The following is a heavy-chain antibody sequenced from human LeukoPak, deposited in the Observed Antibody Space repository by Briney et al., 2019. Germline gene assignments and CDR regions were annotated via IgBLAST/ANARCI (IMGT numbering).Heavy chain of an antibody. J-gene: IGHJ3*02. Sequence: GGSLRLSCAASGFIFSSYAMSWVRQAPGKGLEWVANIKQDGSEKYYVDSVKGRFTISRDNAKNSLYLQMNSLRAEDTAVYYCARDSRMITFEGAFDIWGQGTMVTVSS. CDR1: GFIFSSYA. V-gene: IGHV3-7*01. D-gene: IGHD3-16*01. CDR2: IKQDGSEK. CDR3: ARDSRMITFEGAFDI.